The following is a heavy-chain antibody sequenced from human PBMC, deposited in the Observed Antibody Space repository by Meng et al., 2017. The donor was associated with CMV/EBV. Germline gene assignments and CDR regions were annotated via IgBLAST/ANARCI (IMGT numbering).Heavy chain of an antibody. CDR2: IYSSGGT. Sequence: CAVYGGSIRSYYWSWIRQPAGKGLEWIGRIYSSGGTNYKSSLKSRVTMSEDTSRNQFSLKLSSVTAADTAVYYCARTDCSSTSCYLNYWGQGTLVTVSS. CDR1: GGSIRSYY. J-gene: IGHJ4*02. D-gene: IGHD2-2*01. V-gene: IGHV4-59*10. CDR3: ARTDCSSTSCYLNY.